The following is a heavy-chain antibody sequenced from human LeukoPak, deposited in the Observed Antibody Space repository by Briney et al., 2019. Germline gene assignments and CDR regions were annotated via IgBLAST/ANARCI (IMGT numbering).Heavy chain of an antibody. V-gene: IGHV4-39*01. Sequence: PSETLSPTCTVSGGSITNRTDHWAWIRQPPGKGLEWIGSIYHSGRTYYNPSLKSRVTISVDTSKRQFSLKLSSVTAADTSVYYCARHTGPDTMMVVVSPVGWFDPWGQGTQVTVSS. D-gene: IGHD3-22*01. J-gene: IGHJ5*02. CDR3: ARHTGPDTMMVVVSPVGWFDP. CDR1: GGSITNRTDH. CDR2: IYHSGRT.